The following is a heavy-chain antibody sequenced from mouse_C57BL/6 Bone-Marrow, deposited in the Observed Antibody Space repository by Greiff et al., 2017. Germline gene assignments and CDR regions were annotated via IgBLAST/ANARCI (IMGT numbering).Heavy chain of an antibody. V-gene: IGHV1-54*01. CDR2: INPGSGGT. J-gene: IGHJ3*01. CDR1: GYAFTNYL. CDR3: ARAHYGSFAY. Sequence: QVQLQPSGAELVRPGTSVKVSCKASGYAFTNYLIEWVKQRPGQGLEWIGVINPGSGGTTYNEKFKGKATLTADKSSSTAYMQLNSLTSEDSAGYVCARAHYGSFAYWGQGTLVTVSA. D-gene: IGHD1-1*01.